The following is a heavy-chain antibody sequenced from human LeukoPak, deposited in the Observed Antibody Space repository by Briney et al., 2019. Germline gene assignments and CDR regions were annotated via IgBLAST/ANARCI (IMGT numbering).Heavy chain of an antibody. CDR2: ISCIVGST. J-gene: IGHJ3*02. CDR3: ATLLPPIAVAGPRIRRGDAFDI. Sequence: GRSLRLSCAASGVTFTSYAMTWVRHAPPQGREWGAAISCIVGSTYSADSLKGLFTISKYNSKNTLYLQMNSLRAEDTAVSYCATLLPPIAVAGPRIRRGDAFDIWGKGKMVSV. CDR1: GVTFTSYA. D-gene: IGHD6-19*01. V-gene: IGHV3-23*01.